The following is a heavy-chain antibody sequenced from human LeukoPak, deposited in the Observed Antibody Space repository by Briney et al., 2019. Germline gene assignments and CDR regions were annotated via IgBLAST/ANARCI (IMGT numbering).Heavy chain of an antibody. CDR1: GFTFSSYG. D-gene: IGHD4-17*01. V-gene: IGHV3-30*18. Sequence: PGGSLRLSCAASGFTFSSYGMHWVRQAPGKGLDWVALISYDGSNKYYADSVKGRFTTSRDNSKNTLFLQMNSLRTEDTAVYYCAKPRSDYGDYRYFDYWGQGTLVTVSS. CDR3: AKPRSDYGDYRYFDY. J-gene: IGHJ4*02. CDR2: ISYDGSNK.